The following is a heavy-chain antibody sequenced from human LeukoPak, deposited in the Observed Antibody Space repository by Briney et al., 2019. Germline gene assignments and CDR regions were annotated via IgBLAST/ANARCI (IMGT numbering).Heavy chain of an antibody. CDR2: IYHSGST. J-gene: IGHJ4*02. V-gene: IGHV4-39*07. CDR1: GGSIPSNRFY. Sequence: PSETLSLTCTVIGGSIPSNRFYWGWIRQPPGKGLEWIGSIYHSGSTYYKPSLKSRLTISVDTSKNQFSLKLSSVTAADTAVFYCARVRGYGPDYWGQGTLVTVSS. CDR3: ARVRGYGPDY. D-gene: IGHD3-3*01.